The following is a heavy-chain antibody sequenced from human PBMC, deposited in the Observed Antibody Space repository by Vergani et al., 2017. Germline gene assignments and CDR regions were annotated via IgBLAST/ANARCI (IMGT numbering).Heavy chain of an antibody. D-gene: IGHD3-16*02. CDR1: GGSFSGYY. V-gene: IGHV4-34*01. J-gene: IGHJ4*02. Sequence: QVQLQESGPGLLKPSETLSLTCAVYGGSFSGYYWSWIRQPPGKGLEWIGEINHSGSTNYNPSLKSRVTISVDTSKNQFSLKLSSVTAADTAVYYCARGPVTFGGVIAAYYFDYWGQGTLVTVSS. CDR2: INHSGST. CDR3: ARGPVTFGGVIAAYYFDY.